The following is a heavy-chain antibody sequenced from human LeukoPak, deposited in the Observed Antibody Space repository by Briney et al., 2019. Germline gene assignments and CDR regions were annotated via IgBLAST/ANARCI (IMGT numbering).Heavy chain of an antibody. CDR2: INRDGSRT. CDR1: GFTFCTSW. CDR3: VRSLTGTDDY. J-gene: IGHJ4*02. D-gene: IGHD3-9*01. V-gene: IGHV3-74*01. Sequence: PGGSLRLSCAASGFTFCTSWMHWVRQATGKGLVWVSHINRDGSRTTYADSVKGRFTISRDNAKNTVYLQMNSLRAEDTALYFCVRSLTGTDDYWGQGTLVTVSS.